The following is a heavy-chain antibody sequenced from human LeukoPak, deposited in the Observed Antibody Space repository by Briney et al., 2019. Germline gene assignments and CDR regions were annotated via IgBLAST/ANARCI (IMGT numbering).Heavy chain of an antibody. CDR1: GFTFSDYY. D-gene: IGHD1-26*01. J-gene: IGHJ4*02. CDR2: ISNSGNTI. V-gene: IGHV3-11*04. CDR3: AKDGGTHFDH. Sequence: KPGGSLRLSCAASGFTFSDYYMSWIRQAPGKGLEWVSYISNSGNTIYYADSVKGRFTISRDNAQNSLTLHMNTLRADDTAVHYCAKDGGTHFDHWGQGTLVTVSS.